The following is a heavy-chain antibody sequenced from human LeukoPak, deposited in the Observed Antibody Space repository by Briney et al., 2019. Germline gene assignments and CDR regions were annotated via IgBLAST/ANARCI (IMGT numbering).Heavy chain of an antibody. CDR2: ISGSGAAI. CDR1: APTFSVHS. Sequence: PGGSLRLSCAPSAPTFSVHSMNWVRQAPGKGLEWLSYISGSGAAIYYADSVKGRFTISRDNAKDSLYLQMNSLRDVHTAVYYCAYLGISDYWGQGTLVTVSS. J-gene: IGHJ4*02. V-gene: IGHV3-48*02. D-gene: IGHD1-26*01. CDR3: AYLGISDY.